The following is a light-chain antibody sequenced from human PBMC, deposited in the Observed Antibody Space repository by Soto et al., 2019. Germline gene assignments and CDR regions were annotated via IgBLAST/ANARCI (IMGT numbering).Light chain of an antibody. J-gene: IGLJ1*01. Sequence: SVLTQPASVSGSPGQSITISCTGTSSDVGSYNLVSWYQQHPGKAPKLMIYEVSKRPSGVSNRFSGSKSGNTASLTISGLQAEDEADYYCCSYAGSSTVVFGTGTKVTVL. CDR1: SSDVGSYNL. V-gene: IGLV2-23*02. CDR2: EVS. CDR3: CSYAGSSTVV.